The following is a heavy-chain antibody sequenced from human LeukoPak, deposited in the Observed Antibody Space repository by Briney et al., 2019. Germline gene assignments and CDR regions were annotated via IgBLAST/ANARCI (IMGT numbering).Heavy chain of an antibody. Sequence: SVKVSCKXSGGTFSSYAISWVRQAPGQGLEWMGRIIPIFGTANYAQKFQGRVTITTDESTSTAYMELSSLRSEDTAVYYCARAKGSGSSGYFFFDYWGQGTLVTVSS. CDR3: ARAKGSGSSGYFFFDY. J-gene: IGHJ4*02. V-gene: IGHV1-69*05. CDR1: GGTFSSYA. CDR2: IIPIFGTA. D-gene: IGHD3-22*01.